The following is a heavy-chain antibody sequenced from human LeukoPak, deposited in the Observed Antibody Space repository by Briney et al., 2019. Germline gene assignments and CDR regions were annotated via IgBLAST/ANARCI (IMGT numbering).Heavy chain of an antibody. CDR2: ISPDGSTT. Sequence: GGSLRLSCAGSGFDLSKYRMQSARHVPGEGLVWVSRISPDGSTTLYADSVKGRFTISRDNAKNTLYLQMNTVRAEDTSVYYCARDNVCPRCHFDYWGQGTLVTVSS. CDR3: ARDNVCPRCHFDY. J-gene: IGHJ4*02. V-gene: IGHV3-74*01. D-gene: IGHD3-16*01. CDR1: GFDLSKYR.